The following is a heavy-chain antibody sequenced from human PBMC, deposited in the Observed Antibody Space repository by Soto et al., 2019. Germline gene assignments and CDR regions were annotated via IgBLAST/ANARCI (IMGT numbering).Heavy chain of an antibody. CDR1: SVSISRYY. CDR2: IYYSGST. J-gene: IGHJ4*02. Sequence: PSETLSLTCTVSSVSISRYYWSWIWHPPEKGLEWIGNIYYSGSTNYNPSLNSRVTISVDTPKNQFSLKMSSVTAADTTVYYCARTLYSYGPRFDYWGQGIRVTVSS. D-gene: IGHD5-18*01. CDR3: ARTLYSYGPRFDY. V-gene: IGHV4-59*01.